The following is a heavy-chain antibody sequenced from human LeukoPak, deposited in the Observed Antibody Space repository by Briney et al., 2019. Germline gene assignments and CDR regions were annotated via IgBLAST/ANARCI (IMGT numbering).Heavy chain of an antibody. J-gene: IGHJ4*02. V-gene: IGHV4-34*01. D-gene: IGHD3-10*01. Sequence: SETLSLTCAVYGGSFSGYYWSWIRQPPGKGLEWIGSIYYSGSTYYNPSLKSRVTISVDTSKNQFSLKLSSVTAADTAVYYCARHKWGSGIDYWGQGTLVTVSS. CDR1: GGSFSGYY. CDR3: ARHKWGSGIDY. CDR2: IYYSGST.